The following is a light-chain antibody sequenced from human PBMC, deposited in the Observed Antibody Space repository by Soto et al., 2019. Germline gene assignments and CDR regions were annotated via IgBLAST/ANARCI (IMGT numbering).Light chain of an antibody. Sequence: IVMTQSPATLSVSPGERATLSCRASQSVYSNLAWYQQKPGQAPRLLIFGASTRATGIPARFSGSGSGTEFTLAISSLQSEDFGVYYWQQYNNWPPLTFGGGTKVEIK. J-gene: IGKJ4*01. CDR3: QQYNNWPPLT. CDR1: QSVYSN. CDR2: GAS. V-gene: IGKV3D-15*01.